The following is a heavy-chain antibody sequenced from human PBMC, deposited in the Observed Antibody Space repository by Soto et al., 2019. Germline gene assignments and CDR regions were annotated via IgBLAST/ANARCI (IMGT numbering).Heavy chain of an antibody. Sequence: KPSETLSVTCAVSGASISGSYYYWAWLRQSPGKGPEWIGSVFYTGFTSYNPSLESRVSVSVDTSKSQFSLKLSAVTAADTAVYYCATSQKGYNWNYFDHWGQGALVTVSS. CDR1: GASISGSYYY. CDR2: VFYTGFT. J-gene: IGHJ4*02. D-gene: IGHD1-20*01. V-gene: IGHV4-39*01. CDR3: ATSQKGYNWNYFDH.